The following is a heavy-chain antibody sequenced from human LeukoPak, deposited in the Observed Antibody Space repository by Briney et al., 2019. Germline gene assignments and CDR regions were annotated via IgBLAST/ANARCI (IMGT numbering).Heavy chain of an antibody. CDR1: GGSFTGYH. CDR3: ARDPTTVVSVPYYFDF. Sequence: PSETLSLTCAVYGGSFTGYHWNWIRQSPQRGLEGIGEINHRGHPHYNPSLESRLTISVDTSKNQFSLTLRSVTGADTAVYYCARDPTTVVSVPYYFDFWGQGTPVTVSS. CDR2: INHRGHP. D-gene: IGHD3-22*01. V-gene: IGHV4-34*01. J-gene: IGHJ4*02.